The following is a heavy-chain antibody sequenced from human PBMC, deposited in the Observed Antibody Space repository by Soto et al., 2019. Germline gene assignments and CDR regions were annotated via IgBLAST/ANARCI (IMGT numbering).Heavy chain of an antibody. D-gene: IGHD2-2*01. V-gene: IGHV3-23*01. CDR2: IRGRGGNT. CDR1: GVTCSYYA. CDR3: AKGRGSIVVVPAALGRQRPLGTDFDY. Sequence: GGALRVSSAGSGVTCSYYALNWVRQAPGKGVEGVSAIRGRGGNTYDADSVTGRFTVSRDNSKNTLYLQRNSLGADDSAVYYCAKGRGSIVVVPAALGRQRPLGTDFDYWGQGTLVNLS. J-gene: IGHJ4*02.